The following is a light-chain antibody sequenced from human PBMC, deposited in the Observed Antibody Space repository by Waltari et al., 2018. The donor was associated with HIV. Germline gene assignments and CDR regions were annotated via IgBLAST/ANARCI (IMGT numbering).Light chain of an antibody. V-gene: IGLV3-21*03. CDR3: QVWHAKSDHWV. J-gene: IGLJ3*02. CDR2: DHS. CDR1: NLDNQG. Sequence: YVLPQPPSVSVAPGKTARITCGGPNLDNQGVPWYQQVPGQAPNLVMYDHSDRPSGVPARVSGSNAGNTATLTISRVEVGDEADYYCQVWHAKSDHWVFGGGTRLAVL.